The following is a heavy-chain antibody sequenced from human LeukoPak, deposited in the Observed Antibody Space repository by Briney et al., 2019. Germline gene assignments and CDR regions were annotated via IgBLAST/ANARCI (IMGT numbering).Heavy chain of an antibody. Sequence: SETLSLTCAVYGGSFSDYFWGWIRQPPGKGLEWIGEINHSGRTYYNPSLKSRVTISVDTSKNQFSLNLSSVTAADTAVYYCARDVVVVPAAIHYGMDVWGQGTTVTVFS. CDR2: INHSGRT. CDR1: GGSFSDYF. J-gene: IGHJ6*02. CDR3: ARDVVVVPAAIHYGMDV. V-gene: IGHV4-34*01. D-gene: IGHD2-2*01.